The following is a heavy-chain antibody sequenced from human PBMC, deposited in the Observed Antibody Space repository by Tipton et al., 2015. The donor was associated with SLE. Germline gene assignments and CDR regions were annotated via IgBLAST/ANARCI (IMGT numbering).Heavy chain of an antibody. J-gene: IGHJ6*02. CDR2: INHSGST. CDR3: ARGPNFWSGYYSYYYYGMDV. CDR1: GGSFSGYY. V-gene: IGHV4-34*01. D-gene: IGHD3-3*01. Sequence: TLSLTCAVYGGSFSGYYWSWIRQPPGKRLEWIGEINHSGSTNYNPSLKSRITISVDTSKNQFSLKLSSVTAADTAVYYCARGPNFWSGYYSYYYYGMDVWGQGALVTVSS.